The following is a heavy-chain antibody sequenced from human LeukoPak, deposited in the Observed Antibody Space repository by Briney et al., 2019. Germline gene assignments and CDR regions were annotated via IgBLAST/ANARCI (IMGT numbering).Heavy chain of an antibody. Sequence: GGSLRLSCAASGFTFYTYGMHWVRQAPGKGLEYVSGIGPDGGTTYYAKSVKGRFTISRDNSKSMVYLQMGSLTADDMAVYYCARGAQLTDYWGQGTLVTVSS. CDR3: ARGAQLTDY. J-gene: IGHJ4*02. V-gene: IGHV3-64*01. D-gene: IGHD6-13*01. CDR1: GFTFYTYG. CDR2: IGPDGGTT.